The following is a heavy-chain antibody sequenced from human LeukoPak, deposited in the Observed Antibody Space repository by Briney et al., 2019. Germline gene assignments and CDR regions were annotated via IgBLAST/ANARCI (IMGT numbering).Heavy chain of an antibody. V-gene: IGHV3-7*01. CDR1: GFRFNNYW. Sequence: GGSLRLSCAASGFRFNNYWMSWVRQAPGKGLEWVANIKQDGSEIDYSDPMKGRFTISRDNTRNSVYLQVDSLRAEDTGVYYCARIGYSSSSFDYWGQGTLVTVSS. CDR3: ARIGYSSSSFDY. J-gene: IGHJ4*02. D-gene: IGHD5-18*01. CDR2: IKQDGSEI.